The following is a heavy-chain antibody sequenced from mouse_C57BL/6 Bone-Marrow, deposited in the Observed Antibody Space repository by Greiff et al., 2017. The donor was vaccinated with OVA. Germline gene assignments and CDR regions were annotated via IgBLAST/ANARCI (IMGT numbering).Heavy chain of an antibody. CDR1: GYSITSGYY. Sequence: VQLQQSGPGLVKPSQSLSLTCSVTGYSITSGYYWNWIRQFPGNKLEWMGYISYDGSNNYNPSLKNRISITRDTSKNQFFLKLNSVTTEDTATYYCARVPAYYSNYTFDYWGQGTTLTVSS. J-gene: IGHJ2*01. CDR3: ARVPAYYSNYTFDY. V-gene: IGHV3-6*01. CDR2: ISYDGSN. D-gene: IGHD2-5*01.